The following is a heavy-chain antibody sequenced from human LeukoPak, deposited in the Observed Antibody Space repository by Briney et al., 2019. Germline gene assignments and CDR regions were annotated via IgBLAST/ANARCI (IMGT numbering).Heavy chain of an antibody. CDR2: IWYDGLNK. D-gene: IGHD3-22*01. Sequence: PGRSLRLSCAASGLTFRTFGMHWVRQAPGKGLEWVAIIWYDGLNKYCADSVKRRFTISRENSKNTLYLQMNSLRAEDTAVYYCARDYYDSSGQLHAGAHAFDIWGQGTMVTVSS. J-gene: IGHJ3*02. CDR1: GLTFRTFG. CDR3: ARDYYDSSGQLHAGAHAFDI. V-gene: IGHV3-33*01.